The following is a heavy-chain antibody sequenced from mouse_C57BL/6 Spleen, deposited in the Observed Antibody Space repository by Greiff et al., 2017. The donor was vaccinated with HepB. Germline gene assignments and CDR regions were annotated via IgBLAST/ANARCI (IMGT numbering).Heavy chain of an antibody. CDR3: ARRGIYYDYLDY. Sequence: EVQLVESGGDLVKPGGSLKLSCAASGFTFSSYGMSWVRQTPDKRLEWVATISSGGSYTYYPDSVKGRFTISRDNAKNTLYLQMSSLTSEDTAMYYCARRGIYYDYLDYWGQGTTLTVSS. CDR1: GFTFSSYG. D-gene: IGHD2-4*01. V-gene: IGHV5-6*01. J-gene: IGHJ2*01. CDR2: ISSGGSYT.